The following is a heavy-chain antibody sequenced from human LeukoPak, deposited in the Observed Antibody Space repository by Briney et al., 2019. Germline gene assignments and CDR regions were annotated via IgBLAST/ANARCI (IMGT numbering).Heavy chain of an antibody. V-gene: IGHV4-61*08. J-gene: IGHJ4*02. D-gene: IGHD5-18*01. Sequence: SETLSLTCTVSGGSISSSGYYWSWIRQPPGKGLEWIGYIYYSGSTNYNPSLKSRVTISVDTSKNQFSPKLSSVTAADTAVYYCARNGYSGYFDYWGQGTLVTVSS. CDR3: ARNGYSGYFDY. CDR2: IYYSGST. CDR1: GGSISSSGYY.